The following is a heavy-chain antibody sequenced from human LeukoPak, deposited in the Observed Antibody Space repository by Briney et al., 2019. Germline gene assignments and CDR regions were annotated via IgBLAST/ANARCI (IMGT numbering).Heavy chain of an antibody. Sequence: GGSLRLSCAASGFTFSSYWMHWVRQAPGKGLVWVSRINSDGSRTLYADSVKGRFTISRDNAKNTLYLQMNSLRAEDAAVHYCAVNTYHYDSSGWVDYWGQGTLVTVSS. CDR3: AVNTYHYDSSGWVDY. CDR1: GFTFSSYW. V-gene: IGHV3-74*03. D-gene: IGHD3-22*01. CDR2: INSDGSRT. J-gene: IGHJ4*02.